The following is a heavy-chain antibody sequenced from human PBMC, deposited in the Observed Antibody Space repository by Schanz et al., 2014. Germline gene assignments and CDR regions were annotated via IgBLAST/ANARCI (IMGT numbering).Heavy chain of an antibody. CDR1: GFTVSTNY. CDR2: VSSYDTTV. CDR3: YGMDV. J-gene: IGHJ6*02. V-gene: IGHV3-53*01. Sequence: EVQLVESGGGLIHPGGSLRLSCAVSGFTVSTNYMTWVRQAPGKGLEWISYVSSYDTTVSYADSVKGRFTISRDNSKNTLYLQMNSLRAEDTAVYYCYGMDVWGQGTTVTVSS.